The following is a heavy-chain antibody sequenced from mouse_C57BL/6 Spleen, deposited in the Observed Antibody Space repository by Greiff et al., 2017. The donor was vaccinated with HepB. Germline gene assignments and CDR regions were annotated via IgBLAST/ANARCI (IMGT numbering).Heavy chain of an antibody. D-gene: IGHD1-1*01. V-gene: IGHV1-39*01. CDR1: GYSFTDYN. CDR2: INPNYGTT. Sequence: EVKLQQSGPELVKPGASVKISCKASGYSFTDYNMNWVKQSNGKSLEWIGVINPNYGTTSYNQKFKGKATLTVDQSSSTAYMQLNSLTSEDSAVYYCASNYYGSSPYWYFDVWGTGTTVTVSS. J-gene: IGHJ1*03. CDR3: ASNYYGSSPYWYFDV.